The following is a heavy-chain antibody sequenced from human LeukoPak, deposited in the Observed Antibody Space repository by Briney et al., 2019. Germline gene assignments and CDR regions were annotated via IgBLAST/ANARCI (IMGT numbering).Heavy chain of an antibody. CDR2: INHNGNVN. CDR3: ARAGGLDV. V-gene: IGHV3-7*03. J-gene: IGHJ6*02. Sequence: GGSLRLSCAASGFTFSSYWMNWARQAPGKGLEWVASINHNGNVNYYVDSVKGRFTISRDNAKNSLYLQMSNLRAEDTAVYFCARAGGLDVWGQGATVTVSS. CDR1: GFTFSSYW.